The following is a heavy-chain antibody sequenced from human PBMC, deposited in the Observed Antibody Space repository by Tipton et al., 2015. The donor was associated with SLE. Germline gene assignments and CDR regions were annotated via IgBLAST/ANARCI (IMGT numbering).Heavy chain of an antibody. V-gene: IGHV4-39*02. CDR2: IYHSGKT. Sequence: TLSLTCTVSGGSISKSNYYWAWIRQPPGKGLDWIGNIYHSGKTHYNPSLKSRVTISVDTSKNQFSLKLSSETATDTAVYYCARDPRLARDPQAYWGQGTLVTVSS. D-gene: IGHD3-16*01. CDR1: GGSISKSNYY. CDR3: ARDPRLARDPQAY. J-gene: IGHJ4*02.